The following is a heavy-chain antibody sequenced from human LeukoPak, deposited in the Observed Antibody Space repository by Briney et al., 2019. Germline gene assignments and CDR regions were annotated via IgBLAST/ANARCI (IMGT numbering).Heavy chain of an antibody. D-gene: IGHD3-3*01. CDR2: ISSNGGST. CDR3: ASSEWLPDAFDI. V-gene: IGHV3-64*01. Sequence: PGGSLRLSCAASGFTFSSYAMHWVRQAPGKGLEYVSAISSNGGSTYYANSVKGRFTISRDNSKNTLYLQMGSLRAEDMAVYYCASSEWLPDAFDIWGQGTMVTVSS. J-gene: IGHJ3*02. CDR1: GFTFSSYA.